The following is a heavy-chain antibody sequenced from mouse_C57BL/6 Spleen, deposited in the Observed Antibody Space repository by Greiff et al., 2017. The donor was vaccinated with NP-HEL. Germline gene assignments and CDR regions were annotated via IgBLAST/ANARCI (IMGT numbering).Heavy chain of an antibody. CDR2: INPSTGGT. V-gene: IGHV1-42*01. CDR1: GYSFTGYY. J-gene: IGHJ2*01. D-gene: IGHD1-1*01. Sequence: VQLQQSGPELVKPGASVKISCKASGYSFTGYYMNWVKQSPEKSLEWIGEINPSTGGTTYNQKFKAKATLTVDKSSSTAYMQLKSLTSEDSAVYYCARWGSSYIDYWGQGTTLTVSS. CDR3: ARWGSSYIDY.